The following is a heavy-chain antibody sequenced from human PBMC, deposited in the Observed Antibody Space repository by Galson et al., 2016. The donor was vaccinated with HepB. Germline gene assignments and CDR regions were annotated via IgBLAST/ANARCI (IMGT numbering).Heavy chain of an antibody. D-gene: IGHD3-3*01. Sequence: LSCAASGFTFGNYAMSWVPQAPGKGLEWVSTISGSGHNTYYADSVKGRFSISRDNSKNTLFLDMYSLRADDMALYYCSRHSEVFGDSKTDYWGQETLVTVSS. CDR2: ISGSGHNT. J-gene: IGHJ4*02. CDR1: GFTFGNYA. CDR3: SRHSEVFGDSKTDY. V-gene: IGHV3-23*01.